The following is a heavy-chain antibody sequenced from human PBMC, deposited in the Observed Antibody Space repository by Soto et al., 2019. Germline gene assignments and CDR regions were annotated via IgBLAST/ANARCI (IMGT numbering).Heavy chain of an antibody. J-gene: IGHJ4*02. D-gene: IGHD5-12*01. Sequence: SETLSLTCTVSGGSISSSSYYWGWIRQPPGKGLEWIGSIYYSGSTYYNPSLKSRVTISVDTSKNQFSLKLSSVTAADTAVYYCASRYEDIVATLFDYWGQGTLVTVSS. CDR1: GGSISSSSYY. CDR3: ASRYEDIVATLFDY. V-gene: IGHV4-39*01. CDR2: IYYSGST.